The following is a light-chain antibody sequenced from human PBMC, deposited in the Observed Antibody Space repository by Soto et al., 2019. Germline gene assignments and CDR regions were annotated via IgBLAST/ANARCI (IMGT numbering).Light chain of an antibody. CDR2: GAS. CDR1: QSVTSNY. V-gene: IGKV3-20*01. J-gene: IGKJ1*01. CDR3: QQYGTSPRT. Sequence: EIVLTQSPGTLSLSPGERATLSCRASQSVTSNYLARYQQKPGQAPRLLIYGASSRPTGVPDRFSGSGSGTDFTLTISRLEPEDFAVFYCQQYGTSPRTFGQGTKVEVK.